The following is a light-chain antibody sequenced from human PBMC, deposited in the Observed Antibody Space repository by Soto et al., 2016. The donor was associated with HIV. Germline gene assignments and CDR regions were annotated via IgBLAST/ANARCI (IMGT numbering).Light chain of an antibody. CDR1: QSIMSY. Sequence: DIQMTQSPSSLSASVGDRVTITCRASQSIMSYLNWYQQKPGKAPKLLIHTASALQSGVPSRFSGSGSGTEFTLTISSLQPEDFATYYCQQLSSHLYTFGQGTRLEIK. J-gene: IGKJ2*01. CDR2: TAS. CDR3: QQLSSHLYT. V-gene: IGKV1-9*01.